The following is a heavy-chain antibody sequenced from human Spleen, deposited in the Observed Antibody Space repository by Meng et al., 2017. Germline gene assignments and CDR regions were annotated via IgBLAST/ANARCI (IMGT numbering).Heavy chain of an antibody. Sequence: QVQLQGSGPGLVKPSETLSLPCSVSGGSISLSYWSWIRQPAGEGLEWIGRIYSSGSTNYNPSLKSRLTMSVDTSKNQFSMSLSSVTAADTAVYYCARSVNWFDPWGQGTLVTVSS. CDR3: ARSVNWFDP. CDR2: IYSSGST. D-gene: IGHD5/OR15-5a*01. J-gene: IGHJ5*02. V-gene: IGHV4-4*07. CDR1: GGSISLSY.